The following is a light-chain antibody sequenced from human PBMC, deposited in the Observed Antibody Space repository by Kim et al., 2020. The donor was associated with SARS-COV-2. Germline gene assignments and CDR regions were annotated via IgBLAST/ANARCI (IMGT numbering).Light chain of an antibody. Sequence: QSVLTQPPSASGTPGQTVSISCSGSISNLGTNTVDWYQQVPGTAPKLLVYNDNQRPLGVPDRFSGSKSGTSASLAISGLQSEDEAVYYCEGWDGSLSGPVFGGGTKVTVL. CDR1: ISNLGTNT. CDR3: EGWDGSLSGPV. V-gene: IGLV1-44*01. CDR2: NDN. J-gene: IGLJ3*02.